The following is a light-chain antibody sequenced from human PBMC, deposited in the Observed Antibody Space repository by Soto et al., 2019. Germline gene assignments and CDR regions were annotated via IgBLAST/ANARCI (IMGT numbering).Light chain of an antibody. Sequence: DIQMTQSPSTLSASVGDRVTITCRASQSISAWLAWYQQKPGKAPKLLIYKASSLERGVPSRFSGSGSGTEFTLTIRSLQPDDFATYYCQQYNDYSWTFGPGTKVEIK. V-gene: IGKV1-5*03. J-gene: IGKJ1*01. CDR3: QQYNDYSWT. CDR1: QSISAW. CDR2: KAS.